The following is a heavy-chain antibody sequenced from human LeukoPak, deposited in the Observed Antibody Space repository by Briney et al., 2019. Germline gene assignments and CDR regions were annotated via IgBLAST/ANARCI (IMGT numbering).Heavy chain of an antibody. CDR2: TYYRSKWYN. J-gene: IGHJ4*02. V-gene: IGHV6-1*01. CDR1: GDTVSSKRAA. D-gene: IGHD6-19*01. Sequence: SQTLSLTCAISGDTVSSKRAAWTWIRQSPSRGLEWLGRTYYRSKWYNDYGVSVKSRVTITPDTSKNHLSLHLNSVTPEDTAVYYCARGGAVAGSATDFDYWGQGTLVTVSS. CDR3: ARGGAVAGSATDFDY.